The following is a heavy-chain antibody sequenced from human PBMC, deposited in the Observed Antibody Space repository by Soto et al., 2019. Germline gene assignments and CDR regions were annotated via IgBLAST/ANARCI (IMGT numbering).Heavy chain of an antibody. CDR2: ITPIFGTT. CDR3: ARRRFSGTYYLDD. CDR1: GGTFSSYA. D-gene: IGHD1-26*01. V-gene: IGHV1-69*01. J-gene: IGHJ4*02. Sequence: QVQLMQSGAEVKKPGSSVKVSCKASGGTFSSYAISWVRQAPGQGLEWMGGITPIFGTTKYAQKFRGRVTITADGSTTTAYMELSSLRSEDTAVYYCARRRFSGTYYLDDWGQGTLVTVSS.